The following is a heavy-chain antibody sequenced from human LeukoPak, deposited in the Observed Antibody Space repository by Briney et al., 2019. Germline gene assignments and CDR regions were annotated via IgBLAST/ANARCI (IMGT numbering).Heavy chain of an antibody. D-gene: IGHD5-18*01. CDR2: IYDSSRT. V-gene: IGHV3-66*01. Sequence: GGSLRLSCAGSGFIVSSNYMSWVRQAAGKGLEWVSVIYDSSRTYYADSVKGRFTISRDDSKNTVYLQMDSLRAEDTAVYYCARDRADGYNYGDYFDNWGQGTLVTVSS. J-gene: IGHJ4*02. CDR3: ARDRADGYNYGDYFDN. CDR1: GFIVSSNY.